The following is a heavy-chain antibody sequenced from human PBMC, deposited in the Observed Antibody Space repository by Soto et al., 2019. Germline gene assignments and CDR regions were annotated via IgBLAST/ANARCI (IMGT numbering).Heavy chain of an antibody. Sequence: EVQVLESGGGLVQPGGSLRLSCAASEFTFSTYAMSWVRQAPGKGLEWVSGISGSGGGTYYADSVKGRFTISRDNSKNTLYLQMNSLRAEDTAVYYCARDRAPERRYQLLSYYYYYGMDVWGQGTTVTVSS. CDR3: ARDRAPERRYQLLSYYYYYGMDV. D-gene: IGHD2-2*01. CDR2: ISGSGGGT. CDR1: EFTFSTYA. V-gene: IGHV3-23*01. J-gene: IGHJ6*02.